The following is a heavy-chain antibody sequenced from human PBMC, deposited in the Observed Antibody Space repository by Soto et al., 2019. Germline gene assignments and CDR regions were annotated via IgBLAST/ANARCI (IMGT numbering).Heavy chain of an antibody. D-gene: IGHD6-13*01. CDR1: GDSVSSNSAA. Sequence: SQTLSLSCAISGDSVSSNSAAWNWIRHSPSRGLDWLGRTYYRSKWYNDYAVSVKSRITIKPDTSKNQFSLQLNSVTPEDTAVYYCAREEAAAGTLHWFAAWGQGTIVTLSS. CDR3: AREEAAAGTLHWFAA. J-gene: IGHJ5*02. V-gene: IGHV6-1*01. CDR2: TYYRSKWYN.